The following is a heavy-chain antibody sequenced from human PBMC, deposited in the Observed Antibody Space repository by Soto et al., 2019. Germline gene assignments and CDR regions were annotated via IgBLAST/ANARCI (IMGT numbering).Heavy chain of an antibody. V-gene: IGHV5-51*01. CDR1: GYSFTSYW. CDR3: ARTIAAAGHYYGMDV. J-gene: IGHJ6*02. Sequence: GESLKISCKGSGYSFTSYWIGWVRQMLGKGLEWMGIIYPGDSDTRYSPSFQGQVTISADKSISTAYLQWSSLKASDTAMYYCARTIAAAGHYYGMDVWGQGTTVTVSS. CDR2: IYPGDSDT. D-gene: IGHD6-13*01.